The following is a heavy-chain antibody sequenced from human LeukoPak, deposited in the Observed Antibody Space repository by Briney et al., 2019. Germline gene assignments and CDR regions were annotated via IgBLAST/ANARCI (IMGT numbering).Heavy chain of an antibody. D-gene: IGHD3-22*01. Sequence: PGGSLRLSCAASGFTFSSYGMHWVRQPPGKGLEWVAIIWYDGSNKTYEDSVKGRSTISRDNSKNTLYLQMNSLRAEDTAVYYCARGVDYYENSGTIDYWGQGTLVTVSS. V-gene: IGHV3-33*08. CDR2: IWYDGSNK. J-gene: IGHJ4*02. CDR1: GFTFSSYG. CDR3: ARGVDYYENSGTIDY.